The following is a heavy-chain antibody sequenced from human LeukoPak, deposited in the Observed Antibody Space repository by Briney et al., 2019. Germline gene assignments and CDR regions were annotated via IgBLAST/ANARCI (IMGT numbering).Heavy chain of an antibody. CDR1: GYTFTSYG. J-gene: IGHJ4*02. D-gene: IGHD4-17*01. CDR3: AREAVTTGLFDY. CDR2: ISAYNGNT. V-gene: IGHV1-18*01. Sequence: ASVKVSCKASGYTFTSYGISWVRQAPGQGLEWMGWISAYNGNTNYAQKFQGRVTMTRDTSTSTVYMGLSSLRSEDTALYYCAREAVTTGLFDYWGQGTLVTVSS.